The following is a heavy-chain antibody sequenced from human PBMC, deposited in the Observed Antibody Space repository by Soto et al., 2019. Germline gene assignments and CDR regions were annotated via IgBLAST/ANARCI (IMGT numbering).Heavy chain of an antibody. Sequence: GGSLRLSCAASGFTFSSYAMSWVRQAPGKGLEWVSAISGSGGSTYYADSVKGRFTISRDNSKNTLYLQMNSLRAEDTAVYYCASQKKRRIAAFDYWGQGTLVTVSS. CDR1: GFTFSSYA. D-gene: IGHD6-13*01. J-gene: IGHJ4*02. V-gene: IGHV3-23*01. CDR2: ISGSGGST. CDR3: ASQKKRRIAAFDY.